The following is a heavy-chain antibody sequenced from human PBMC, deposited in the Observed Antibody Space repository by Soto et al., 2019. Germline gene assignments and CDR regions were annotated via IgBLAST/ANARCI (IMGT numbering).Heavy chain of an antibody. CDR1: GYTFTAYP. J-gene: IGHJ4*02. CDR3: AKKDYYAAGVYHFDH. Sequence: QVPLVQSGAEVKKPGASVKVSCRASGYTFTAYPLHWVRQAPGQRLEWMGWINAANGDIGYSREFQGRVTITRDTSASTVYMEVSSLTSEDTAVYYCAKKDYYAAGVYHFDHWGKGTLVTVSS. CDR2: INAANGDI. V-gene: IGHV1-3*01. D-gene: IGHD3-10*01.